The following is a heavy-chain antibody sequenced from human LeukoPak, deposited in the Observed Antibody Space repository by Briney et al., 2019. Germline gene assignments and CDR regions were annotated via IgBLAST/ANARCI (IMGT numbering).Heavy chain of an antibody. CDR2: IYHSGST. V-gene: IGHV4-38-2*02. CDR3: ARCYDSSGPNNWFDP. J-gene: IGHJ5*02. D-gene: IGHD3-22*01. CDR1: GYSISSGYY. Sequence: SETLSLTCTVSGYSISSGYYWGWIRQPPGKGLEWIGSIYHSGSTYYNPSLKSRVTISVDKSKNQFSLKLSSVTAADTAVYYCARCYDSSGPNNWFDPWGQGTLVTVSS.